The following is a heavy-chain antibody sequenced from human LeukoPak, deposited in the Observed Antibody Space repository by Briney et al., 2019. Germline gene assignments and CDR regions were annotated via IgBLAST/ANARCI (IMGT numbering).Heavy chain of an antibody. V-gene: IGHV4-59*01. CDR3: ARQSISGSSLSYFDY. Sequence: KPSETLSLTCTVSGGSISSYYWSWIRQPPGKGLEWIGNIYDSGSTNYNPSLKSRVTISVDMSKNQCSLKLSSVTAADTAVYYCARQSISGSSLSYFDYWGQGALVNVSS. CDR1: GGSISSYY. CDR2: IYDSGST. J-gene: IGHJ4*02. D-gene: IGHD3-22*01.